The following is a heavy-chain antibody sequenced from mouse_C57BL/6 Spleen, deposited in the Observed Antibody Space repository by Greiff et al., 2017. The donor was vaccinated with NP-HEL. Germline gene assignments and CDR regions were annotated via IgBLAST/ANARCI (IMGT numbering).Heavy chain of an antibody. V-gene: IGHV1-53*01. D-gene: IGHD1-1*01. CDR1: GYTFTSYW. CDR2: INPSNGGT. Sequence: QVQLQQPGTELVKPGASVKLSCKASGYTFTSYWMHWVKQRPGQGLEWIGNINPSNGGTNYNEKFKSKATLPVDKSSSTAYMQLSSLTSEDAAVYDCAREYYGSSYAWFAYWGQGTLVTVSA. J-gene: IGHJ3*01. CDR3: AREYYGSSYAWFAY.